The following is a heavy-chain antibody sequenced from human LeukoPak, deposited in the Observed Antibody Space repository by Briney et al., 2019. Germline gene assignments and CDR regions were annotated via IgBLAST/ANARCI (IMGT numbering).Heavy chain of an antibody. V-gene: IGHV3-21*01. CDR1: GFTFRSYS. CDR2: ITGSSDRI. D-gene: IGHD4/OR15-4a*01. J-gene: IGHJ4*02. CDR3: VRDGMGDFGAYTRRFDY. Sequence: GGSLRLSCTGSGFTFRSYSINWVRQAPGNGLEWVSSITGSSDRIYYADSLRGRFAISRDNAKKSVYLQMDSLSPEDTAVYYCVRDGMGDFGAYTRRFDYWGQGALVTVSS.